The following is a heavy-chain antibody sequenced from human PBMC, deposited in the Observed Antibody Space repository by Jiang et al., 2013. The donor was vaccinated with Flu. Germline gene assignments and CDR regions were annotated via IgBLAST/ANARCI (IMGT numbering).Heavy chain of an antibody. D-gene: IGHD3-10*01. CDR2: IYPGDSDT. V-gene: IGHV5-51*01. J-gene: IGHJ5*02. CDR3: ARRITMVRGGDDRWENWFDP. CDR1: GYSFTSYW. Sequence: GAEVKAGESLKISCKGSGYSFTSYWIGWVRQMPGKGLEWMGIIYPGDSDTRYSPSFQGQVTISADKSISTAYLQWSSLKASDTAMYYCARRITMVRGGDDRWENWFDPWGQGTLVTVSS.